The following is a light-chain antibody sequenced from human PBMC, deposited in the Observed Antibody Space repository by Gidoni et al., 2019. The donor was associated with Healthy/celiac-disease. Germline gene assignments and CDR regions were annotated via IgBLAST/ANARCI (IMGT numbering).Light chain of an antibody. CDR1: QSISSY. Sequence: DILITQPPSSLSASVGDRVTITCRASQSISSYLNWYQQKPGKAPKLLIYAASSLQSGVPSRFSGSGSGTDFTLTISSLQPEDFATYYCQQSYSTPPTFGGGTKVEIK. CDR3: QQSYSTPPT. CDR2: AAS. V-gene: IGKV1-39*01. J-gene: IGKJ4*01.